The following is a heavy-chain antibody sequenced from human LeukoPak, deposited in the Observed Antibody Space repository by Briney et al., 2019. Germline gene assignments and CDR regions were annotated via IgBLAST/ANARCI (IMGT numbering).Heavy chain of an antibody. Sequence: PGGSLRLSCAASGFTFSNYNMNWVRQAPGKGLEWVSSISSSSTYIYYADSVKGRFTISRDNAKNSLYLQMNSLRDEDTAVYYCGRGGGYSGSFYDAFDIWGQGTMVTVSS. D-gene: IGHD1-26*01. CDR2: ISSSSTYI. V-gene: IGHV3-21*01. J-gene: IGHJ3*02. CDR3: GRGGGYSGSFYDAFDI. CDR1: GFTFSNYN.